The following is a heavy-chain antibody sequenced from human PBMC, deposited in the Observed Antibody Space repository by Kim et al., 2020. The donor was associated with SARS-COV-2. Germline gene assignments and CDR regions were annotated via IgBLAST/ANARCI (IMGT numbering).Heavy chain of an antibody. Sequence: GGSLRLSCAASGFTFSSYGMHWVRQAPGKGLEWVSVIWCDGSNKYYADSVKGRFTISRDNSKNTLYLQMNSLRAEDTAVYYCAKTPRKNSGYGGGLNYWGQGTLVTVSS. CDR3: AKTPRKNSGYGGGLNY. J-gene: IGHJ4*02. V-gene: IGHV3-33*06. CDR1: GFTFSSYG. CDR2: IWCDGSNK. D-gene: IGHD5-12*01.